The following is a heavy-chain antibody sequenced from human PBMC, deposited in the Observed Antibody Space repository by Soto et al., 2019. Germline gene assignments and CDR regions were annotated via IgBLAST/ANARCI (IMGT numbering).Heavy chain of an antibody. D-gene: IGHD1-26*01. V-gene: IGHV4-31*03. CDR1: GGSISSGGYY. J-gene: IGHJ4*02. CDR3: ARGGGSYYATGNFDY. Sequence: SETLSLTCTVSGGSISSGGYYWSWIRQHPGKGLEWIGYIYYSGSTYYNPSLKSRVTISVDTSKNQFSLKLSSVTAADTAVYYCARGGGSYYATGNFDYWGQGTLVTVSS. CDR2: IYYSGST.